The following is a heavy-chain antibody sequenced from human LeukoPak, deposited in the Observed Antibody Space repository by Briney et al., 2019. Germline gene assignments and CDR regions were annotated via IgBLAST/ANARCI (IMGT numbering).Heavy chain of an antibody. CDR2: ISYDGRNK. CDR3: AKDLKPAAGPFDY. CDR1: GFTFSSYV. D-gene: IGHD6-13*01. J-gene: IGHJ4*02. V-gene: IGHV3-30*04. Sequence: GGSLRLSCEASGFTFSSYVIHWVRQAPGKGLEWVALISYDGRNKYYADSMKGRITISRDRSKNTLYLQMNSLRAEDTAVYYCAKDLKPAAGPFDYWGQGTLVTVSS.